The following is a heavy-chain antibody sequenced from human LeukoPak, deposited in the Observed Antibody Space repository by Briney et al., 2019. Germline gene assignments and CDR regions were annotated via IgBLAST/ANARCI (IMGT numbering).Heavy chain of an antibody. CDR3: ARDMGGASVSFDY. CDR2: IYTGDTT. CDR1: GFTVSSNY. D-gene: IGHD1-26*01. V-gene: IGHV3-53*01. J-gene: IGHJ4*02. Sequence: SGGSLRLSCAASGFTVSSNYMNWVRRAPGKGLEWVSVIYTGDTTDYADSVKGRFTVSRDNSKNTLYLQMNSLRAEDTAVYYCARDMGGASVSFDYWGQGALVTVSS.